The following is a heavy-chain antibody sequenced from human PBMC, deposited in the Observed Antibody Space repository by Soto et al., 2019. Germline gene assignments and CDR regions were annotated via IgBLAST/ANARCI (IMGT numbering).Heavy chain of an antibody. J-gene: IGHJ6*03. CDR1: GFTFRNYA. D-gene: IGHD6-13*01. Sequence: GGSLRLSCAASGFTFRNYAMHWVRQAPGKGLECVAVISYDGGNKFYRDYVKGRFTISRDNSKNTLYLQINSLRYEDTAVYYCARGGGGSSRFDYYYYMDVWGKGTTVTSP. CDR3: ARGGGGSSRFDYYYYMDV. CDR2: ISYDGGNK. V-gene: IGHV3-30-3*01.